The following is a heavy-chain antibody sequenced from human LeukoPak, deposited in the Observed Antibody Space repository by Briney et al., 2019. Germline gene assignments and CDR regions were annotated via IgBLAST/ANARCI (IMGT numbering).Heavy chain of an antibody. CDR3: LRHYYEYVAFDM. V-gene: IGHV1-8*01. CDR2: VSPHNGDT. D-gene: IGHD3-22*01. J-gene: IGHJ3*02. Sequence: GASVKVSCKASGYTFTDYNINWVRQAPGRGLEYAGYVSPHNGDTGYAQTFQGRVTMTRDMSINTAYMELSSLRSEDTAVYYCLRHYYEYVAFDMWGQGTMVIVSS. CDR1: GYTFTDYN.